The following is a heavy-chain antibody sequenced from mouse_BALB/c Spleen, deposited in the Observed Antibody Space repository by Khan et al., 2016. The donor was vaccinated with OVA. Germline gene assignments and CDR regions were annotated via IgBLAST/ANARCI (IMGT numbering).Heavy chain of an antibody. V-gene: IGHV2-2*02. CDR2: IWSGGIT. CDR3: AKNRNGYFDY. CDR1: GFSLTNYG. D-gene: IGHD1-1*02. Sequence: QVQLQQPGPGLVQPSQSLSITCTVSGFSLTNYGVHWVRQSPGKGLEWLGVIWSGGITDYNETFISRLSISKDISKSQVFFKMNSLQANDTAIYYCAKNRNGYFDYWGQDTTLIVSS. J-gene: IGHJ2*01.